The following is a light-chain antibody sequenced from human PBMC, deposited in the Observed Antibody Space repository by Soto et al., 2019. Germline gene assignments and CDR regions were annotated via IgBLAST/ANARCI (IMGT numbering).Light chain of an antibody. CDR1: QSVRNF. Sequence: DIVLTHSPSTMSLYRGARATRYCRAGQSVRNFLAWYEQKPGQAPRLLIYDASNRATGIPARLSRSGFGTEFTLTISSIEPEDFAVYYCHQRNKWRTFGPGTKVDIK. CDR3: HQRNKWRT. V-gene: IGKV3-11*01. J-gene: IGKJ1*01. CDR2: DAS.